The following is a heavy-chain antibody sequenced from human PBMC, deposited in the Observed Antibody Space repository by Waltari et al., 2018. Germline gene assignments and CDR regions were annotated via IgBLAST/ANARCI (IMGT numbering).Heavy chain of an antibody. D-gene: IGHD1-26*01. CDR1: GGSISSDY. Sequence: QVQLQESGPGLVKPSETLSLTCTVSGGSISSDYWSWIRQPPGKGLEWIGYIYYSGSTNYNPSLKSRVTISVDTSKNQFSLKLSSVTAADTAVYYCARVRSGSYFRPEYYFDYWGQGTLVTVSS. J-gene: IGHJ4*02. V-gene: IGHV4-59*01. CDR2: IYYSGST. CDR3: ARVRSGSYFRPEYYFDY.